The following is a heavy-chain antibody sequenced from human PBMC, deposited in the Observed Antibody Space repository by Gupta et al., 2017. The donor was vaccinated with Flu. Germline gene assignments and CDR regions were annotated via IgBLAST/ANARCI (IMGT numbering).Heavy chain of an antibody. V-gene: IGHV3-9*01. J-gene: IGHJ6*02. Sequence: VLLVESGGGLVQPGSSLRLSCAASGFTFDDYTMHWVRQAPGKALEWVSGVVWNSDHTEYADSVRGRFTISRDNDNNSLYLQMNSLRTEDSALYYCAASCSSTRCYVSRYNYAMDLWGQGTTVTVSS. D-gene: IGHD2-2*01. CDR2: VVWNSDHT. CDR3: AASCSSTRCYVSRYNYAMDL. CDR1: GFTFDDYT.